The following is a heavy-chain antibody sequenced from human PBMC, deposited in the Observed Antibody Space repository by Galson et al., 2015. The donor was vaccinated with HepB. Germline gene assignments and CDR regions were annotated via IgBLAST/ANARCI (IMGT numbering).Heavy chain of an antibody. D-gene: IGHD6-19*01. V-gene: IGHV3-48*03. CDR2: ISSSGSTI. CDR3: ARAVAGTDDDYFFDY. Sequence: SLRLSCAASGFTFSSYDMNWVRQAPGKGLEWVSYISSSGSTIYYADSVKGRFTISRDNAKNSLYLQMNSLRAEDTAVYYCARAVAGTDDDYFFDYWGQGTLVTVSS. J-gene: IGHJ4*02. CDR1: GFTFSSYD.